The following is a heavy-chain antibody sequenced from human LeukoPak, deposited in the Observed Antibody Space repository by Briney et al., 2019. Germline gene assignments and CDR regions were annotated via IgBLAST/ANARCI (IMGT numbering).Heavy chain of an antibody. D-gene: IGHD3-10*01. CDR3: ARMGGSGSYSSFDY. J-gene: IGHJ4*02. V-gene: IGHV4-59*08. Sequence: SETLSLTCTVSGGSISSYYWSWIRQPPGKGLEWIGYIYYSGSTNYNPSLKSRVTISVDTSKNQFSLKLSSVTAADTAVYYCARMGGSGSYSSFDYWGQGTLVTVSS. CDR1: GGSISSYY. CDR2: IYYSGST.